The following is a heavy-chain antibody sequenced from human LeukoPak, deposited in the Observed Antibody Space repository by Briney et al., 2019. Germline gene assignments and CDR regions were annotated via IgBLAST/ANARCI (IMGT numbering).Heavy chain of an antibody. CDR2: ISGSSSII. D-gene: IGHD3-10*01. V-gene: IGHV3-48*04. Sequence: GGSLRLSCAASGFPFSGYSMNWVRQAPGKGLEWVSYISGSSSIIYYADPVKGRFTISRDNAKNSLYLQMNSLRAEDTAVYYCARARPYGSGRNWFDPWGQGALVTVSS. CDR1: GFPFSGYS. CDR3: ARARPYGSGRNWFDP. J-gene: IGHJ5*02.